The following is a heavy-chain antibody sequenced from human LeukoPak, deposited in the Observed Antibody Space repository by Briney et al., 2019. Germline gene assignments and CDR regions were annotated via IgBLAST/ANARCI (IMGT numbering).Heavy chain of an antibody. D-gene: IGHD3/OR15-3a*01. CDR2: IYYSGST. Sequence: GSLRLSCAASGFTFSSYWMSWVRQAPGKGLEWIGSIYYSGSTYYNPSLKSRVSISLDTSKNQFSLKVRSVTAADTAVYYCARAPILIFGLNYHYMDVWGRGTTVTVSS. V-gene: IGHV4-39*07. CDR3: ARAPILIFGLNYHYMDV. CDR1: GFTFSSYW. J-gene: IGHJ6*03.